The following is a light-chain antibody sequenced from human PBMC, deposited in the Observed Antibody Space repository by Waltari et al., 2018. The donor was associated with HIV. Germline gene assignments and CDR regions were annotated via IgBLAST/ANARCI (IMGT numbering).Light chain of an antibody. J-gene: IGLJ1*01. CDR1: SSNIGDHY. CDR3: GTWDTSLTSGYV. CDR2: ENN. V-gene: IGLV1-51*02. Sequence: QSVLTQPPSVSAAPGQKVTISCSGRSSNIGDHYVSWYQQLPGTAPKLLIYENNQRPSGIPDRFSGSKSATSATLDITGLQTGDEADYYCGTWDTSLTSGYVFGTGTKVTVL.